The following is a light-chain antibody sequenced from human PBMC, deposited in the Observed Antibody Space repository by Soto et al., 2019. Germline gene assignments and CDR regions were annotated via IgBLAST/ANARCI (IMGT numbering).Light chain of an antibody. V-gene: IGKV1-39*01. CDR3: HQTYSFPT. CDR2: AAS. J-gene: IGKJ4*01. Sequence: DIQMTQSPSSLSASVGDRVTITCRASQAISTYLNWYQQKPGKAPTLLIFAASSLQSGVPSRFSGSGSGTDFTLTVTSLQPEDFGTYYCHQTYSFPTFGGGTKVEI. CDR1: QAISTY.